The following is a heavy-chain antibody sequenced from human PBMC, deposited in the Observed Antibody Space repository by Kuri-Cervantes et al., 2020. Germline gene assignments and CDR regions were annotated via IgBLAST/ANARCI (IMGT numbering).Heavy chain of an antibody. J-gene: IGHJ4*02. V-gene: IGHV3-21*01. D-gene: IGHD3-9*01. Sequence: GGSLRLSCAASGFTFSSYWMNWVRQAPGKGLEWVSSISSSSSYIYYADSMKGRFTISRDNAKNSLYLQMNSLRAEDTAVYYCARVADYDILTGYFGPRSFDYWGQGTLVTVSS. CDR1: GFTFSSYW. CDR2: ISSSSSYI. CDR3: ARVADYDILTGYFGPRSFDY.